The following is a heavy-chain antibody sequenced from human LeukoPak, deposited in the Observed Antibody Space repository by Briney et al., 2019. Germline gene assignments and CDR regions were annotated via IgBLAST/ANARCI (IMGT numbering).Heavy chain of an antibody. J-gene: IGHJ4*02. V-gene: IGHV1-69*13. D-gene: IGHD5-24*01. CDR1: GGTFSSYA. Sequence: GASVNVSCKASGGTFSSYAISWVRQAPGQGLEWMGGIIPIFGTANYAQKFQGRVTITADESTSTAYMELSSLRSEDTAVYYCARASFGTMATPQGHWGQGTLVTVSS. CDR2: IIPIFGTA. CDR3: ARASFGTMATPQGH.